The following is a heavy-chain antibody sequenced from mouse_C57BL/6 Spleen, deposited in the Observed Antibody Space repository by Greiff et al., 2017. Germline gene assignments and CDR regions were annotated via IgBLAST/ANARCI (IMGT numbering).Heavy chain of an antibody. CDR2: IRSKRNNYAT. J-gene: IGHJ2*01. Sequence: EVKLVESGGGLVQPKGSLKLSCAASGFSFNTYAMNWVRQAPGKGLEWVARIRSKRNNYATYYADSVKDRFTISRDDSESMLYLQMNNLKTEDTAMDDCVRSTMFSHYFDCWSQGTTLTVSS. CDR1: GFSFNTYA. V-gene: IGHV10-1*01. D-gene: IGHD2-1*01. CDR3: VRSTMFSHYFDC.